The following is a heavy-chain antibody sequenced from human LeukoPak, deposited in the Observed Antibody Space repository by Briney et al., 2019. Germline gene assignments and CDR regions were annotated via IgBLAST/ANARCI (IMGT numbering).Heavy chain of an antibody. CDR1: GFTFSGSA. CDR2: IRSRANSYAT. D-gene: IGHD3-22*01. CDR3: TRRYYYDSSGNFQRDY. V-gene: IGHV3-73*01. J-gene: IGHJ4*02. Sequence: GGSLRLSCAASGFTFSGSAMHWVRQASGKGLEWVGRIRSRANSYATSYGASVKGRFTISRDDSKNTAYLQMNSLKTEDTAVYFCTRRYYYDSSGNFQRDYRGQGTLVTVSS.